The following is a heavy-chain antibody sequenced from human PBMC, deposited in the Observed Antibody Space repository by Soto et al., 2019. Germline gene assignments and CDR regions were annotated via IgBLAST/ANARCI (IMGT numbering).Heavy chain of an antibody. CDR2: IRNKAYGATT. Sequence: GWSLRLACTTSVFTFIDYAISWFRQAPGKGLEWVGVIRNKAYGATTDFAASVKGRFAISRDDSKSTAYLQMNSLTTEDTAVYFCAKYTYTSRYSFFGMDVWGHGTTVTVSS. J-gene: IGHJ6*02. CDR3: AKYTYTSRYSFFGMDV. D-gene: IGHD6-13*01. CDR1: VFTFIDYA. V-gene: IGHV3-49*03.